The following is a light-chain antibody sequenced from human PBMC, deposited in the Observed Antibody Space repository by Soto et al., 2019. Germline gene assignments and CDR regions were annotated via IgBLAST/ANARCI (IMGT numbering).Light chain of an antibody. J-gene: IGLJ1*01. CDR1: SSDVGAYNY. V-gene: IGLV2-8*01. CDR2: EVT. Sequence: QSALAQPPSASGSLGQSVTISCTGTSSDVGAYNYVAWYQQHPGKAPKLMIYEVTRRPSGVPDRFSGSKSGNTASLNVSGLQAEDEADYYCNSYTSSSALVFGTGTKVTVL. CDR3: NSYTSSSALV.